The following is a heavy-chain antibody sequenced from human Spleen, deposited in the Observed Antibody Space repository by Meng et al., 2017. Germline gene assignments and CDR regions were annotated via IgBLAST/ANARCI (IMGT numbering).Heavy chain of an antibody. CDR2: LGAHDYDT. V-gene: IGHV1-18*01. J-gene: IGHJ4*02. CDR1: DYTFTGYG. D-gene: IGHD3-10*01. Sequence: QVQLEQSGSELKKPGASVQVSCKSSDYTFTGYGVSWVRQAPGQGLEWMAWLGAHDYDTSHAPKFQGRVTMTADRPTATAYMELRSLRSDDTAVYYCARGTPGRSYSDYWGQGTLVTVSS. CDR3: ARGTPGRSYSDY.